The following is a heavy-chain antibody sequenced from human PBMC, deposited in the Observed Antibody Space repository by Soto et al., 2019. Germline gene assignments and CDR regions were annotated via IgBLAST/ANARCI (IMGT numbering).Heavy chain of an antibody. CDR3: AREAYCSGGSCSTFDP. Sequence: GASVKVSCKASDYTFTSYGISWVRQAPGQGLEWMGRISANNGNTNYAQKFQGRVTMTRDTSTSTVYMELSSLRSEDTAVYYCAREAYCSGGSCSTFDPWGQGTLVTVSS. D-gene: IGHD2-15*01. J-gene: IGHJ5*02. CDR1: DYTFTSYG. CDR2: ISANNGNT. V-gene: IGHV1-18*01.